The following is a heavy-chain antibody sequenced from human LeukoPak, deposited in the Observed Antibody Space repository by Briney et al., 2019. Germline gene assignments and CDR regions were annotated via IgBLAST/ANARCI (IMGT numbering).Heavy chain of an antibody. CDR1: GFTVSSNY. D-gene: IGHD6-19*01. CDR3: ARAVAATPYYFDY. CDR2: IYSGGST. V-gene: IGHV3-53*01. J-gene: IGHJ4*02. Sequence: GGSLRLSCAASGFTVSSNYMSWVRQAPGKGLEWVSVIYSGGSTYYADSVKGRFTISRDNSKNTLYLQMNSLRAEDTAVYYCARAVAATPYYFDYWGQGTLVTVSS.